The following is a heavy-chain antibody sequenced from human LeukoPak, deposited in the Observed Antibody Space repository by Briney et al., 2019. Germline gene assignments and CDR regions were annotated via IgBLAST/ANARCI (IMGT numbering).Heavy chain of an antibody. CDR3: ARPVDCSSTICTGPMDV. CDR2: IDHIGRT. CDR1: GGSFQSFY. V-gene: IGHV4-34*01. J-gene: IGHJ6*03. D-gene: IGHD2-2*01. Sequence: SETLSLTCAVYGGSFQSFYWTWVRQFPGRGLEWIGEIDHIGRTKYNPSLKSRLNVSIDRSKNQFSPRLASVTAADTAVYFCARPVDCSSTICTGPMDVWGRGTTVTVSS.